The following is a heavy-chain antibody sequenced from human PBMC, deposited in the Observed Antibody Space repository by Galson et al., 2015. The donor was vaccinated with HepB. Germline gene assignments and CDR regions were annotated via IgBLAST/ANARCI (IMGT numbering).Heavy chain of an antibody. CDR3: ARFTYYDILTGYYTYYFDY. Sequence: SVKVSCKASGYTFTGYYMHWVRQAPGQGLEWMGWINPNSGGTNYAQKFQGRVTMTRDTSISTAYMELSRLRSDDTAVYYCARFTYYDILTGYYTYYFDYWGQGTLVTVSS. J-gene: IGHJ4*02. CDR2: INPNSGGT. D-gene: IGHD3-9*01. CDR1: GYTFTGYY. V-gene: IGHV1-2*02.